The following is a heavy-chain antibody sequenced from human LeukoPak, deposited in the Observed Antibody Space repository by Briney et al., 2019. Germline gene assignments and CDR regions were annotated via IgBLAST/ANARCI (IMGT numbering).Heavy chain of an antibody. D-gene: IGHD3-10*01. Sequence: GGSLRLSCAASGLMIRNYEMTWVRHAPRKGLEWLSYMDYSGTTIHYADAVEGRFTISRDDAQNSLSLQMNRLRAEDTAVYYCAKFGSGSAYCYYGMDVWGKGTTVTVSS. CDR3: AKFGSGSAYCYYGMDV. CDR2: MDYSGTTI. CDR1: GLMIRNYE. J-gene: IGHJ6*04. V-gene: IGHV3-48*03.